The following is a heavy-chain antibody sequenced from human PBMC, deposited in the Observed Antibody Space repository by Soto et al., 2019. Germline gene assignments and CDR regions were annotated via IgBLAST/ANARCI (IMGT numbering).Heavy chain of an antibody. D-gene: IGHD4-17*01. J-gene: IGHJ3*02. V-gene: IGHV1-24*01. CDR3: ATDLRALRGLAFDI. CDR1: GYTLTELS. CDR2: FDPEDGET. Sequence: ASVKVSCKVSGYTLTELSMHWVRQAPGEGLEWMGGFDPEDGETIYAQKFQGRVTMTEDTSTDTAYMELSSLRSEDTAVYYCATDLRALRGLAFDIWGQGTMVTVSS.